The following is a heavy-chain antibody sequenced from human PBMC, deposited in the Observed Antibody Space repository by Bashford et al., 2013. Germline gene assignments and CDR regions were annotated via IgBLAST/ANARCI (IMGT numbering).Heavy chain of an antibody. CDR1: GGSISGYF. D-gene: IGHD4-23*01. CDR2: IYTSGST. CDR3: AREPRMTTVVTPAYFDY. Sequence: SETLSLTCTVSGGSISGYFWSWIRQPAGKGLEWIGRIYTSGSTNYNPSLKSRVTMSVDTSKNQFSLKLSSVTAADTAVYYCAREPRMTTVVTPAYFDYWGQGTLVTVSS. V-gene: IGHV4-4*07. J-gene: IGHJ4*02.